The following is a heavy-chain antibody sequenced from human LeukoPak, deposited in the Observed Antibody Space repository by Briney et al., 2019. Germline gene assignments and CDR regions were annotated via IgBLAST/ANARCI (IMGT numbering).Heavy chain of an antibody. D-gene: IGHD5-12*01. CDR1: GFTVSSNY. CDR2: IYSGGDT. V-gene: IGHV3-53*01. J-gene: IGHJ4*02. CDR3: ASPRIGYPRLHFDY. Sequence: GVRRLSCAASGFTVSSNYMSWVRQAPGKGLEWVSLIYSGGDTYYADSVKGRFTISRDNSKNTLYLQMNSLRAEDTAVYYCASPRIGYPRLHFDYWGQGTLVTVSS.